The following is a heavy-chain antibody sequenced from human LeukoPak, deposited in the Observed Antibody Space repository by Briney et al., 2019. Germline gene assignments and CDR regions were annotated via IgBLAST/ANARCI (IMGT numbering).Heavy chain of an antibody. V-gene: IGHV3-23*01. CDR2: ISGSAART. J-gene: IGHJ4*02. Sequence: WGTLRLSCAASGFTFSTYGMAWVRQAPGRGLEWVSAISGSAARTFYADSVKGRFTISRDNSKNTLSLQMNSLRAEDTAVYYCAKRGPGSPESGKYYFDYWGQGTLVTVSS. CDR3: AKRGPGSPESGKYYFDY. CDR1: GFTFSTYG. D-gene: IGHD3-10*01.